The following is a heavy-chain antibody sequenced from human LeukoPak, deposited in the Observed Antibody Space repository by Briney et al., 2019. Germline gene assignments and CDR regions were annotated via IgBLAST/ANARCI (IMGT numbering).Heavy chain of an antibody. J-gene: IGHJ4*02. D-gene: IGHD6-19*01. CDR3: AKRFSGWYGVDY. V-gene: IGHV3-23*01. CDR2: ITGSGGST. Sequence: PGGSLRLSCAASGFTFSSYAMSWVRQAPGKGLEWVSAITGSGGSTHYADSVKGRFTVSRDNSKNTLYLQMNSLRAEDTAVYYCAKRFSGWYGVDYWGQGTLVTVSS. CDR1: GFTFSSYA.